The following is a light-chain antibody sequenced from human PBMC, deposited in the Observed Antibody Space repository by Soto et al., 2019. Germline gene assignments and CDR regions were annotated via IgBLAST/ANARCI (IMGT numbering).Light chain of an antibody. CDR3: AAWDDSMNGWV. CDR2: GNN. Sequence: QSVLTQPPSSSGTPGQTGAISCSRTNSNIGSNTVNWYQQFPGTAHKLLIYGNNQRPSGVPDRFSGSKSDTSASLAISGLLSEDESDYYFAAWDDSMNGWVFGGGTKVTVL. J-gene: IGLJ3*02. CDR1: NSNIGSNT. V-gene: IGLV1-44*01.